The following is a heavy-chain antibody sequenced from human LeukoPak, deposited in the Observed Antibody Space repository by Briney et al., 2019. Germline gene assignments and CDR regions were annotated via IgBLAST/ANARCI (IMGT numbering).Heavy chain of an antibody. V-gene: IGHV4-4*02. CDR1: GGSISSSNW. CDR2: IYHSGST. CDR3: ASYYDSSGYYFGGAFDI. D-gene: IGHD3-22*01. J-gene: IGHJ3*02. Sequence: SGTLSLTCAVSGGSISSSNWWSWVRQPPGKGLEWIGEIYHSGSTNYNPSLKSRVTISVDKSKNQFSLKLSSVTAADTAVYYCASYYDSSGYYFGGAFDIWGQGTMVTVSS.